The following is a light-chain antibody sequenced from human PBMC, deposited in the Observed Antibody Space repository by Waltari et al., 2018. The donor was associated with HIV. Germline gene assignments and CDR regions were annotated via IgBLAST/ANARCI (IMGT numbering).Light chain of an antibody. Sequence: QTALTQPDPVSGSPGPSLTIACTGTSRDVGAYNLVPRDQQHPGKAPRLIMYDVSERPAWVSTRFTGSKSVNTASLTISGLQAEDEADYYCCSYVSEIVPCVFGGGTKLTVL. CDR2: DVS. CDR3: CSYVSEIVPCV. V-gene: IGLV2-23*02. J-gene: IGLJ3*02. CDR1: SRDVGAYNL.